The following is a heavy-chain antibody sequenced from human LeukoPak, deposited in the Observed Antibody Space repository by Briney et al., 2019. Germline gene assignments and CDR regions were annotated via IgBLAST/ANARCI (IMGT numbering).Heavy chain of an antibody. D-gene: IGHD2-15*01. J-gene: IGHJ3*02. CDR1: GYTFTSYG. Sequence: ASVKVSCKASGYTFTSYGISWVRQAPGQGLEWMGWISAYNGNTNYAQKFQGRVTMTRNTSISTAYMELSSLRSEDTAVYYCASLYLVVAEDIWGQGTMVTVSS. CDR3: ASLYLVVAEDI. V-gene: IGHV1-18*01. CDR2: ISAYNGNT.